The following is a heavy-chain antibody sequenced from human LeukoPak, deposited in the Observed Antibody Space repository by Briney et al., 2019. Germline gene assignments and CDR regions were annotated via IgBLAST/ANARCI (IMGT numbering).Heavy chain of an antibody. CDR2: ISAYNGNT. Sequence: EASVKVSCKASGYTFTSYGISWVRQAPGQGLEWMGWISAYNGNTNYTQKLQGRVTMTTDTSTSTAHMELRSLRSDDTAVYYCARVGRLGIGRYYGMDVWGQGTTVTVSS. J-gene: IGHJ6*02. D-gene: IGHD2-15*01. CDR3: ARVGRLGIGRYYGMDV. V-gene: IGHV1-18*01. CDR1: GYTFTSYG.